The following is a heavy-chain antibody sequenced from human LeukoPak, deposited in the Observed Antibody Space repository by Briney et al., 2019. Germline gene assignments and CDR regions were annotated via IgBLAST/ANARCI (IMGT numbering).Heavy chain of an antibody. Sequence: ASVKVSCKASGYTFTSYGISWVRQAPGQGLEWMGWISAYNGSTNYAQKLQGRVTMTTDTSTSTAYMELRSLRSDDTAVYYCARGSPIKGVAGSRFDFDYWGQGTLVTVSS. V-gene: IGHV1-18*01. J-gene: IGHJ4*02. CDR1: GYTFTSYG. D-gene: IGHD6-19*01. CDR2: ISAYNGST. CDR3: ARGSPIKGVAGSRFDFDY.